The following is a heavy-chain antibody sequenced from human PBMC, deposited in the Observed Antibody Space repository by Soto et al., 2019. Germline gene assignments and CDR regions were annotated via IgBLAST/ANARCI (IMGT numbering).Heavy chain of an antibody. D-gene: IGHD3-10*01. CDR1: GGSFSGYY. Sequence: PSETLSLTCAVYGGSFSGYYWSWIRQPPGKGLEWIGEINHSGSTNYNPSLKSRVTISVDTSKNQFSLKLSSVTAADTAVYYCARAMVSNLRIDYWGQGTLVTVSS. V-gene: IGHV4-34*01. CDR3: ARAMVSNLRIDY. J-gene: IGHJ4*02. CDR2: INHSGST.